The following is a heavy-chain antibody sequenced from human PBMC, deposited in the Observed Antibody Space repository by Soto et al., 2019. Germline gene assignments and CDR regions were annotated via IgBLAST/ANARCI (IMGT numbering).Heavy chain of an antibody. Sequence: QVQLVQSGVELKKPGASVRVSCKASGYPFTTYDISWVRQAPGQGLEWMGWISGHTGGTIYEQKVRDRITMATDTSTRTAYMDLRSLRSDDTAVYYCAREGGRGAGIHHYAMDVWGQGTTVTVSS. D-gene: IGHD1-26*01. V-gene: IGHV1-18*01. CDR1: GYPFTTYD. CDR3: AREGGRGAGIHHYAMDV. CDR2: ISGHTGGT. J-gene: IGHJ6*02.